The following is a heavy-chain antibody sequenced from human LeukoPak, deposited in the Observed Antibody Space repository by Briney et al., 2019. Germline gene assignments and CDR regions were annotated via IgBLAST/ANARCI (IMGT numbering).Heavy chain of an antibody. J-gene: IGHJ4*02. Sequence: SSETLSLTCTVSGGSTSSGDYYWSWIRQPPGKGLEWIGYIYYSGSTYYNPSLKSRVTISVDTSKNQFSLKLSSVTAADTAVYYCASRGDRYCSSTSCWTYDYWGQGTLVTVSS. CDR2: IYYSGST. D-gene: IGHD2-2*01. V-gene: IGHV4-30-4*01. CDR1: GGSTSSGDYY. CDR3: ASRGDRYCSSTSCWTYDY.